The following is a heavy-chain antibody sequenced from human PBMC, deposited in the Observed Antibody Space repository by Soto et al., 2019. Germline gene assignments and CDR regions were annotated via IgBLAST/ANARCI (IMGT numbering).Heavy chain of an antibody. V-gene: IGHV4-31*02. J-gene: IGHJ4*02. CDR2: IYYSGST. D-gene: IGHD4-17*01. CDR3: AREKFFMTTVTNVYFDY. Sequence: TLSLTCTVSGGSISSGGYYWSWIRQHPGKGLEWIGYIYYSGSTYYNPSLKSRVTISVDTSKNQFSLKLSSVTAADTAVYYCAREKFFMTTVTNVYFDYWGQGTLVTVSS. CDR1: GGSISSGGYY.